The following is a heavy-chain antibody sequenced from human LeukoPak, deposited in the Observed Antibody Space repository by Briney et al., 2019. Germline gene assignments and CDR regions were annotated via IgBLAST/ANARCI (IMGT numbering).Heavy chain of an antibody. V-gene: IGHV1-18*01. J-gene: IGHJ3*02. CDR3: ARATLLGLPAATLGSAFDI. D-gene: IGHD2-2*01. CDR1: GYTFTSYG. CDR2: ISAHNGNT. Sequence: ASVKVSCKASGYTFTSYGISWVRQAPGQGLEWMGWISAHNGNTNYAQKLQGRVTMTTDTSTSTAYMGLRSLRSDDTAVYYCARATLLGLPAATLGSAFDIWGQGTMVTVSS.